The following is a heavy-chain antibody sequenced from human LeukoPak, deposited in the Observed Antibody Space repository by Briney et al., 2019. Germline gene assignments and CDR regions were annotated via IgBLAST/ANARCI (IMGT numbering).Heavy chain of an antibody. Sequence: WASVKVSCKASGYTFTSYAMHWVRQAPGQRLEWMGWINAGNGNTKYSQKFQGRVTITRDTSASTAYMELSSLRSEDTAAYYCARAHRREIAAAFKAGHNWFDPWGQGTLVTVSS. D-gene: IGHD6-13*01. J-gene: IGHJ5*02. CDR1: GYTFTSYA. V-gene: IGHV1-3*01. CDR2: INAGNGNT. CDR3: ARAHRREIAAAFKAGHNWFDP.